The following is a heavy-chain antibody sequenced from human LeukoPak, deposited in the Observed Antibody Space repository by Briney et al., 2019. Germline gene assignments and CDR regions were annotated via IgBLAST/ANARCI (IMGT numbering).Heavy chain of an antibody. CDR2: IYTSGRT. V-gene: IGHV4-4*07. CDR3: ARGSVWGSYPNWFDP. J-gene: IGHJ5*02. Sequence: PSEPLSLTCTLSGGSNRSYYRIWLRQPAAKGLEWIGRIYTSGRTNYNPSLKSRVTMSVDTSENQFSLKLSSVTAADTAVYYCARGSVWGSYPNWFDPWGQGTLVTVSS. D-gene: IGHD3-16*02. CDR1: GGSNRSYY.